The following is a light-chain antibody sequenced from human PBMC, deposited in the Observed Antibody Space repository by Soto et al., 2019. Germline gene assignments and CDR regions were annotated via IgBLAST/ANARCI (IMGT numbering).Light chain of an antibody. Sequence: DIQLTQSPSFLSASVGDRVTITCRASQAISSSLAWYQHNPGKAPKLLIYAASTLKHGVPSRFSGSGSGTEFTLTISSLQPEDFATYYCQHLNDYRYTFGQGTKVEIK. J-gene: IGKJ2*01. V-gene: IGKV1-9*01. CDR2: AAS. CDR3: QHLNDYRYT. CDR1: QAISSS.